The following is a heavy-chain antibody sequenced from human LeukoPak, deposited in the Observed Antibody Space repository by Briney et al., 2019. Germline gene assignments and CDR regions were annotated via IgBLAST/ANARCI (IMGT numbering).Heavy chain of an antibody. Sequence: PGGSLRLSCAASGFMFSDYFMSWTRQAPGKELEWISYISGNSKYTKYADSVKGRFTISRDNAKKTLYLQMNSLRAEDTAVYYCARDNGNKYYFDYWGQGTLVTVSS. CDR3: ARDNGNKYYFDY. V-gene: IGHV3-11*05. D-gene: IGHD2-8*01. CDR1: GFMFSDYF. J-gene: IGHJ4*02. CDR2: ISGNSKYT.